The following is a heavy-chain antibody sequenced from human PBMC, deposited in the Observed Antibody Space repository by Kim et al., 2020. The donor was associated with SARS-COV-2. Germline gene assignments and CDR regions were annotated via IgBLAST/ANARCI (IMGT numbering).Heavy chain of an antibody. CDR1: GGSISSSNYC. V-gene: IGHV4-30-4*01. J-gene: IGHJ3*02. CDR2: MPYTGSA. CDR3: AREVNVPVDSDGFDI. Sequence: SETLSLTCTVSGGSISSSNYCWSWIRQRPGKGLEGIGYMPYTGSASYNPSLEIRYFISLDTSKNQFSLNVNSVTAADTAVYYCAREVNVPVDSDGFDIWGPGTKVTISS. D-gene: IGHD2-2*01.